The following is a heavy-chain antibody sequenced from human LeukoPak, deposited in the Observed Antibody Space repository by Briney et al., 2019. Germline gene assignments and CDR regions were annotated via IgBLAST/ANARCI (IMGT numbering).Heavy chain of an antibody. CDR3: ARWITIFGVVTKDWFDP. D-gene: IGHD3-3*01. V-gene: IGHV3-11*01. Sequence: GGSLRLSCAASGFTFSDYYMSWISQAPGKGLEWVSYISSSGSTIYYADSVKGRFTISRDNAKNSLYLQMNSLRAEDTAVYYCARWITIFGVVTKDWFDPWGQGTLVTVSS. CDR2: ISSSGSTI. CDR1: GFTFSDYY. J-gene: IGHJ5*02.